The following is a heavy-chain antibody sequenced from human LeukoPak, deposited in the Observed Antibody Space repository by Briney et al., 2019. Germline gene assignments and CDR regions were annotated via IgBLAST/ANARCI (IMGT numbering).Heavy chain of an antibody. CDR2: MYYSGST. CDR1: GGSISSGDYY. CDR3: ARPSYYDSRIDP. Sequence: SQTLSLTCTVSGGSISSGDYYWSWIRQPPGKGLEWIAYMYYSGSTYYNPSLKSRVTMSADTSKNQLSLKLSSVTAADTAVYNCARPSYYDSRIDPWGQGILVTVSS. V-gene: IGHV4-30-4*01. D-gene: IGHD3-22*01. J-gene: IGHJ5*02.